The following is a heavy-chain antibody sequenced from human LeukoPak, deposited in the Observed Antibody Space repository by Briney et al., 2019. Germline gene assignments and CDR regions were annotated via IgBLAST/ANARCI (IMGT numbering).Heavy chain of an antibody. CDR3: AKDLGGGMTTVTRGYFDY. V-gene: IGHV3-23*01. J-gene: IGHJ4*02. D-gene: IGHD4-11*01. CDR2: ISGSGGST. Sequence: GGSLRLSCAASGFTFSSYAMHWVRQAPGKGLEWVSAISGSGGSTYYADSVKGRFTISRDNSKNTLYLQMNSLRAEDTAVYYCAKDLGGGMTTVTRGYFDYWGQGTLVTVSS. CDR1: GFTFSSYA.